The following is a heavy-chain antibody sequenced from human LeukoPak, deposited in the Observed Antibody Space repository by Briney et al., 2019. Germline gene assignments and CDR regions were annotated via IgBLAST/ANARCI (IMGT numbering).Heavy chain of an antibody. CDR3: ARGLALSP. CDR1: GFTFSNYA. CDR2: INHSGST. V-gene: IGHV4-34*01. Sequence: GSLRLSCAPSGFTFSNYAMSWVRQAPGKGLEWIGEINHSGSTNYNPSLKSRVTISVDTSKNQFSLKLSSVTAADTAVYYCARGLALSPWGQGTLVTVSS. J-gene: IGHJ5*02.